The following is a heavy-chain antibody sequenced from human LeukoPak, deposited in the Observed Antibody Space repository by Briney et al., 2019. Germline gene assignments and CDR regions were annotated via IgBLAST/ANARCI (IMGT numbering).Heavy chain of an antibody. CDR2: ISSSSNTI. D-gene: IGHD3-3*01. Sequence: PGGSLRLSCAASGFTFSSYSMNWVRQAPGKGLEWVSYISSSSNTIYYADSVKGRFTISRDNAKNSLYLQMNSLRAEDTALYYCAKDMGVAPGVLLRGYYGMDVWGQGTTVTVSS. J-gene: IGHJ6*02. CDR1: GFTFSSYS. CDR3: AKDMGVAPGVLLRGYYGMDV. V-gene: IGHV3-48*04.